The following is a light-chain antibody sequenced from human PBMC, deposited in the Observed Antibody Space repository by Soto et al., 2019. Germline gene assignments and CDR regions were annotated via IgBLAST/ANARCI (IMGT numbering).Light chain of an antibody. CDR3: QQYGDWTRIT. V-gene: IGKV3-15*01. CDR2: GAS. CDR1: RPINSN. Sequence: EIVMTQSPVTLSVSPGDRVTLSCRASRPINSNLAWYQHKPGQAPRLLISGASIRATGIPGRFSGSGSGAEFTLTISSLQSEDLAVYYCQQYGDWTRITFGQGTRLEI. J-gene: IGKJ5*01.